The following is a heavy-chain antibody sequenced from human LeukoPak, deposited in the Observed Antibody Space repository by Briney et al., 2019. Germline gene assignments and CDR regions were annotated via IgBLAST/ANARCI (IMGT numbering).Heavy chain of an antibody. CDR2: TYYRSTWYN. V-gene: IGHV6-1*01. Sequence: SQTLSLTCAISGDSVSSNSVTWNWIRQSPSRGLEWLGRTYYRSTWYNDYAVFVRGRITVNPDTSKNQFSVHLNSVTPEDTAVYYCARRLTQYDCFDPWGQGILVTVSS. CDR3: ARRLTQYDCFDP. J-gene: IGHJ5*02. D-gene: IGHD2-2*01. CDR1: GDSVSSNSVT.